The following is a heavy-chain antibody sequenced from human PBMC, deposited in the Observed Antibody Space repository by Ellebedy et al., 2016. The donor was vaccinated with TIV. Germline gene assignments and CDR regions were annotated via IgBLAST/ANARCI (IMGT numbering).Heavy chain of an antibody. CDR1: GFTFDDYA. J-gene: IGHJ4*02. Sequence: GESLKISCAASGFTFDDYAMHWVRQAPGKGLEWVSLISWDGESTYYADSVKGRFTISRDNSNNSLYLQMNSLRAEDTAFYYCAKDRFVYDSGSYPYDYWGQGTLVTVSS. D-gene: IGHD3-10*01. CDR3: AKDRFVYDSGSYPYDY. CDR2: ISWDGEST. V-gene: IGHV3-43D*03.